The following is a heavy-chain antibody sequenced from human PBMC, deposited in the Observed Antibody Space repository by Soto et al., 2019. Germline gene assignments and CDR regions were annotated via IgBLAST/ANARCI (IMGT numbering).Heavy chain of an antibody. J-gene: IGHJ6*02. Sequence: SVKVSCKASGFTFTSSAVQWVRQARGQRLEWIGWIVVGSGNTNYAQKFQERVTITRDMSTSTAYMELSSLRSEDTAVYYCAAVDDFWSGYSALGDPGYYGMDVWGQGTTVTVSS. CDR3: AAVDDFWSGYSALGDPGYYGMDV. CDR1: GFTFTSSA. V-gene: IGHV1-58*01. D-gene: IGHD3-3*01. CDR2: IVVGSGNT.